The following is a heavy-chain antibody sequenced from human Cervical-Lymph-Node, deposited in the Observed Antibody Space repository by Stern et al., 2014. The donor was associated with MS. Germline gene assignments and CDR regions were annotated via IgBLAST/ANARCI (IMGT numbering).Heavy chain of an antibody. D-gene: IGHD2-21*02. CDR3: ASGRCGGDCYYFDY. V-gene: IGHV1-46*03. CDR2: INPSGGSK. Sequence: VQLVQSGAEVKKPGASVKVSCKASGYTFTSYYMHWVRQAPGQGLEWMGIINPSGGSKSYAQKLQGRVTMTRDTSTSKVYMELSSLRSEDTAVYYCASGRCGGDCYYFDYWGQGTLVTVSS. J-gene: IGHJ4*02. CDR1: GYTFTSYY.